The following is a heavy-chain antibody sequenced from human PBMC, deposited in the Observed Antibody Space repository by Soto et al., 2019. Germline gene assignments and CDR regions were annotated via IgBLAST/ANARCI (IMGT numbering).Heavy chain of an antibody. Sequence: EVKVVESGGGLVQPGGSLRLSCAASGFTFSTYWMHWVRQVPGKGLVWVSRIKGDGSSLSYADSVKGRFTISRDNVENTVYLQMGSLRADDTALYYCARGLKNYYGVDVWGLGTTVTVSS. CDR2: IKGDGSSL. CDR3: ARGLKNYYGVDV. CDR1: GFTFSTYW. V-gene: IGHV3-74*01. J-gene: IGHJ6*02.